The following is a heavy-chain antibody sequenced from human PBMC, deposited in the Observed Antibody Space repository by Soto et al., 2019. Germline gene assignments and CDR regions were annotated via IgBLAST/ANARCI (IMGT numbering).Heavy chain of an antibody. V-gene: IGHV5-51*01. CDR3: ARGRLLSNYGMDV. CDR2: IYPGDSDT. Sequence: GESLKISCKGSGYSFTIYCIGWVLQMPGKGLEWMGIIYPGDSDTRYSPSFQGQVTISADKSISTAYLQWSSLKASDTAMYYCARGRLLSNYGMDVWGQGTTVTVSS. D-gene: IGHD5-18*01. CDR1: GYSFTIYC. J-gene: IGHJ6*02.